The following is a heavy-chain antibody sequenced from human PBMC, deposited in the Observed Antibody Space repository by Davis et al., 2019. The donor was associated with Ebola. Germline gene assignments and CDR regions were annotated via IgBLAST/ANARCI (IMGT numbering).Heavy chain of an antibody. J-gene: IGHJ6*02. D-gene: IGHD3-16*01. CDR2: VTSSGSKT. Sequence: GESLKISCAASGFSFNTYAMTWVRQAPGKGLEWVSTVTSSGSKTYYADSVKGRFTVSRDNSKNTLYLQMNSLRAEDTAVYYCAKWGMDVWGQGTTVTVSS. V-gene: IGHV3-23*01. CDR1: GFSFNTYA. CDR3: AKWGMDV.